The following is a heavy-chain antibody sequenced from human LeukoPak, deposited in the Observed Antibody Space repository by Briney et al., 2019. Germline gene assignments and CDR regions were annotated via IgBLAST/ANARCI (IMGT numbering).Heavy chain of an antibody. CDR3: ARGYGGDV. CDR1: GFNFRTYW. V-gene: IGHV3-74*01. CDR2: INSDGSNT. Sequence: PGGSLRLSCAASGFNFRTYWMHWVRQAPGKGLVWVSRINSDGSNTTYADSVKGRFTVSRDNAMNTLYLQMHSLRAEDTALYFCARGYGGDVWGKGTMVTVSS. J-gene: IGHJ6*04.